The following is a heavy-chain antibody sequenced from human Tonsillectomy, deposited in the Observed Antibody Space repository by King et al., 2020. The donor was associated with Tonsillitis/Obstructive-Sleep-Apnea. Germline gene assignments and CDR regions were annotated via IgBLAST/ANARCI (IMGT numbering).Heavy chain of an antibody. CDR1: GFTFSSCG. CDR2: LWYDGSNK. V-gene: IGHV3-33*01. J-gene: IGHJ4*02. Sequence: VQLVESGGGVVQPGRSLRLSCAASGFTFSSCGMHWVRQAPGKGLEWVAVLWYDGSNKYYADSVKGRFTISRDNSKNTLFLQMNSLRAEATAVYYCARGLGYYTNYCDYWGQGTLVTVSS. D-gene: IGHD3-22*01. CDR3: ARGLGYYTNYCDY.